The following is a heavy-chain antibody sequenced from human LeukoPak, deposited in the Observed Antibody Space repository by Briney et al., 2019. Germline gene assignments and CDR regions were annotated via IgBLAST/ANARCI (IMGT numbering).Heavy chain of an antibody. D-gene: IGHD5-24*01. Sequence: GGSLRLSCAASGFSFSSYGMHWFRQAPGKGLEWVAFVQYHGGNEYYADSVKGRFTISRDNSQNTLYLQMNSLRTEDTAVYYCAREFGHNRWYFDYWGQGALVTVSS. J-gene: IGHJ4*02. CDR3: AREFGHNRWYFDY. CDR1: GFSFSSYG. CDR2: VQYHGGNE. V-gene: IGHV3-30*02.